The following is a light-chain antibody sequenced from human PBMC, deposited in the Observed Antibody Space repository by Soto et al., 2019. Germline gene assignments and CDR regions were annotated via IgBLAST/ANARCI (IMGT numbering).Light chain of an antibody. V-gene: IGKV3-15*01. CDR3: QQYNNWPPWT. J-gene: IGKJ1*01. CDR1: QSVTSN. CDR2: DAS. Sequence: EIVMTQSPATLSVSPGERATLSCRASQSVTSNFAWYQQKPGQAPRLLIYDASTRATGIPARFSGSGSGTEFTLTIGSLQSEDFAVYYCQQYNNWPPWTFGRGTKVEIK.